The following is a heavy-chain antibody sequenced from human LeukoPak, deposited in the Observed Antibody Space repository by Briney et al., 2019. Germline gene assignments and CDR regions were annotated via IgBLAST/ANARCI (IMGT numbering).Heavy chain of an antibody. V-gene: IGHV3-74*03. CDR3: ERDYGA. CDR1: GFTFSSYS. J-gene: IGHJ5*02. Sequence: PGGSLRLSCAASGFTFSSYSMNWVRQAPGKGLMWVSRISPDGSTTLYADSVKGRFTISRDNAKNTLYLQMNRLGAEDTAVYYCERDYGAWGQGTLVTVSP. D-gene: IGHD4/OR15-4a*01. CDR2: ISPDGSTT.